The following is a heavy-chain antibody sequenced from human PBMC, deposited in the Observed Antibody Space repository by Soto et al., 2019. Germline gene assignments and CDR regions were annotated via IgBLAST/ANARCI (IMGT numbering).Heavy chain of an antibody. V-gene: IGHV4-59*11. CDR2: MYYPGST. CDR1: CNTIPSHY. D-gene: IGHD3-22*01. Sequence: SYTLSLTCTVPCNTIPSHYCNWICQTPGKRLEWIGYMYYPGSTRYNPSLGSRVTFSVDAPKNQFSLNLSSVTAADTAVYYCARGFYDTGGYSSPFDIWGQGILVS. CDR3: ARGFYDTGGYSSPFDI. J-gene: IGHJ5*02.